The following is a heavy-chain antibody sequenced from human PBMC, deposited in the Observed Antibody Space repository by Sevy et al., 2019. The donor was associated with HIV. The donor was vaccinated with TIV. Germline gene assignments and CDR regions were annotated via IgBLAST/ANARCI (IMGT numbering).Heavy chain of an antibody. D-gene: IGHD3-10*01. CDR2: INYNGVT. J-gene: IGHJ4*02. CDR3: AGPILTYNNGWSYYDY. CDR1: GASVSSSGYY. V-gene: IGHV4-39*01. Sequence: SETLSLTCTVSGASVSSSGYYWGWIRQPPGKGLEWIATINYNGVTFYNPSLKSRITISADTSRNQFSLDLKSVTAADTAIYYCAGPILTYNNGWSYYDYWGQGTVVTVSS.